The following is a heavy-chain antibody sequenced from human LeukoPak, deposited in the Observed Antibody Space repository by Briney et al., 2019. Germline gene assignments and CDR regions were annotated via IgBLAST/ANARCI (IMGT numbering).Heavy chain of an antibody. CDR1: GGSISSYY. Sequence: SETLSLTCTVSGGSISSYYWSWIRQPPGKGLEWIGYIYDSGNTNYNPSLKSRVTISVDTSKNQFSLKVRSVTAADTAVYYCAKGEGDYWGQGTLVTVSS. V-gene: IGHV4-59*01. J-gene: IGHJ4*02. CDR3: AKGEGDY. CDR2: IYDSGNT. D-gene: IGHD2-21*01.